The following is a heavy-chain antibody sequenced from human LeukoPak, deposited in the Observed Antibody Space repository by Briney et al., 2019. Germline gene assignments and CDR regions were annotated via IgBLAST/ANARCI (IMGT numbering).Heavy chain of an antibody. CDR3: ARDGDSSSPPFDY. CDR2: IKQDGSEK. J-gene: IGHJ4*02. D-gene: IGHD6-6*01. CDR1: VYTFSSYW. V-gene: IGHV3-7*01. Sequence: GGSLRLSCAASVYTFSSYWMSWVRQAPGKGLEWVANIKQDGSEKNYVDSEKGRFTISRDNAKNSLFVQMNSLRAEDTAVYYCARDGDSSSPPFDYWGQGTLVTVYS.